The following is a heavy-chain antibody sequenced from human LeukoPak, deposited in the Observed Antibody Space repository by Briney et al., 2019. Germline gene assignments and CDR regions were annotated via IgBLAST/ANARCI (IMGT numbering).Heavy chain of an antibody. CDR2: ISGSGSDI. CDR1: GFTFSSYA. CDR3: AKDSAVGATRDYFDY. V-gene: IGHV3-23*01. Sequence: PGGSLRLSCAASGFTFSSYAMSWVRQAPGKGLEWVSAISGSGSDIYYADSVKGRFTISRDNSQDTLYLQMNSLRADDTAVYYCAKDSAVGATRDYFDYWGQGTLATVSS. J-gene: IGHJ4*02. D-gene: IGHD1-26*01.